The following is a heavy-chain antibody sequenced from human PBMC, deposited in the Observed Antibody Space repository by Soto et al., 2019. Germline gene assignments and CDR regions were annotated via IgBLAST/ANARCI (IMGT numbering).Heavy chain of an antibody. D-gene: IGHD1-1*01. CDR3: ARDGHATTGGAFDI. CDR2: IIPIFGTA. J-gene: IGHJ3*02. V-gene: IGHV1-69*13. Sequence: ASVKVSCKASGGTFSSYAISWVRQAPGQGLEWMGGIIPIFGTANYAQKFQGRVTITADESTSTAYMELSSLRSEDTAVYYCARDGHATTGGAFDIWGQGTMVTVSS. CDR1: GGTFSSYA.